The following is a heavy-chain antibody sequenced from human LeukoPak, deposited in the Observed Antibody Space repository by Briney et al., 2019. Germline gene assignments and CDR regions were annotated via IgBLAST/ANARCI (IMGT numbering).Heavy chain of an antibody. J-gene: IGHJ3*02. CDR3: ARGGYSYGSHAFDI. CDR2: INPNSGGT. D-gene: IGHD5-18*01. CDR1: GYTFTGYY. Sequence: ASVKVSLKASGYTFTGYYMHWVRQAPGQGLEWMGRINPNSGGTNYAQKFQGRVTMTRDTSISTAYMELSRLRSDDTAVYYCARGGYSYGSHAFDIWGQGTMVTVSS. V-gene: IGHV1-2*06.